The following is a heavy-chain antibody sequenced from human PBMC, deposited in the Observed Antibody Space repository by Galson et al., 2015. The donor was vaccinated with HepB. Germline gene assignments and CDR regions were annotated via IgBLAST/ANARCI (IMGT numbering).Heavy chain of an antibody. D-gene: IGHD6-13*01. CDR2: ISSSSSYI. CDR1: GYTFSSYS. J-gene: IGHJ5*02. Sequence: SLRLSCAASGYTFSSYSMNWVRQAPGKGLEWVSSISSSSSYIYYADSVKGRFTISRDNAKNSLYLQMNSLRAEDTAVYYCARGGIAAAGMSWFDPWGQGTLVTVSS. CDR3: ARGGIAAAGMSWFDP. V-gene: IGHV3-21*01.